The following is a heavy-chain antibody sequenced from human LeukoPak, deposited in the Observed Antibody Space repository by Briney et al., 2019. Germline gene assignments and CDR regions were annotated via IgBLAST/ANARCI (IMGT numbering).Heavy chain of an antibody. CDR3: AKAYYDSSVYFRYFDY. J-gene: IGHJ4*02. CDR1: GFTFSSYG. V-gene: IGHV3-23*01. D-gene: IGHD3-22*01. CDR2: ISGSGGSI. Sequence: GRSLRLSCAASGFTFSSYGMHWVRQAPGKGLEWVSGISGSGGSISYADSVKGRFAVSRDNSKNTLYLQMNSLRAEDTAVYYCAKAYYDSSVYFRYFDYWGQGALVSVSS.